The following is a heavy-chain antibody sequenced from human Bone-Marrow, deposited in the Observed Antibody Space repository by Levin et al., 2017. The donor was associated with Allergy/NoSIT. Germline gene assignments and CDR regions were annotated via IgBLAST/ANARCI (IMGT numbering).Heavy chain of an antibody. V-gene: IGHV3-23*01. CDR3: ANRRCGGDCSAIASLYYFDY. CDR1: GFTFSTYA. J-gene: IGHJ4*02. CDR2: ISGRGDNA. Sequence: GESLKISCAASGFTFSTYAMSWVRQAPGRGLEWVSSISGRGDNAYYADSVKGRFTISRDNSKNTLYLQMNRLRAEDAAVYYCANRRCGGDCSAIASLYYFDYWGQGTLVTVSS. D-gene: IGHD2-21*02.